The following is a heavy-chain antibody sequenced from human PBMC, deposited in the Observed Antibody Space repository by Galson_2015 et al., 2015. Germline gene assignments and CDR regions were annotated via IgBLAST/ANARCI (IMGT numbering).Heavy chain of an antibody. CDR3: ARVGYYDSSGYYYFDY. Sequence: SETLSLTCTVSGSSISSGYYWGWIRQPPGKGLEWIGSIYHSGSTYYNPSLKSRVTISVDTSKNQFSLKLSSVTAADTAVYYCARVGYYDSSGYYYFDYWGQGTLVTVSS. J-gene: IGHJ4*02. CDR1: GSSISSGYY. CDR2: IYHSGST. V-gene: IGHV4-38-2*02. D-gene: IGHD3-22*01.